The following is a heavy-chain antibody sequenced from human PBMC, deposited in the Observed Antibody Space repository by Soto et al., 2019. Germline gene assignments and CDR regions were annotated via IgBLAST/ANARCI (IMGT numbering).Heavy chain of an antibody. Sequence: SVTLSLTCTFSGGSITSGSYYWSWVRQPPGKGLEWLGSISSSGGTHYNPSLTSRVPISVETSKNQFSLKLSSVTAADTAVYYCATTGRDYVWGSYRSRPAYYFEYWGQGTLVT. CDR3: ATTGRDYVWGSYRSRPAYYFEY. V-gene: IGHV4-39*01. CDR1: GGSITSGSYY. D-gene: IGHD3-16*02. CDR2: ISSSGGT. J-gene: IGHJ4*02.